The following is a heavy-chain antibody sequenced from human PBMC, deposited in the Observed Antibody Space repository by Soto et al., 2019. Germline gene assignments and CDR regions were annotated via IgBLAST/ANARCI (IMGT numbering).Heavy chain of an antibody. J-gene: IGHJ4*02. Sequence: EVQLVESGGGWVQPGGSLKLSCSGSGFSFSDSAIHWVRQASGQGLEWVGRIRDKANHYATAYDVSVRGRSTISRDDSENTAYLQMNSLKTEDTAVYYCTRPPSGSYGDDSDYWGQGTLVTVSS. V-gene: IGHV3-73*02. CDR1: GFSFSDSA. CDR3: TRPPSGSYGDDSDY. CDR2: IRDKANHYAT. D-gene: IGHD1-26*01.